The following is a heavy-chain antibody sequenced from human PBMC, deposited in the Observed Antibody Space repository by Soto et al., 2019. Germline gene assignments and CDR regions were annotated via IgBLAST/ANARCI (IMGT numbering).Heavy chain of an antibody. CDR2: ISYDGSNK. D-gene: IGHD3-22*01. CDR3: AKDAKYYYDSSGYFDY. V-gene: IGHV3-30*18. J-gene: IGHJ4*02. CDR1: GLTFSSYG. Sequence: LRLSCAASGLTFSSYGMHWVRQAPGKGLEWVAVISYDGSNKYYADSVKGRFTISRDNSKNTLYLQMNSLRAEDTAVYYCAKDAKYYYDSSGYFDYWGQGTQVTVSS.